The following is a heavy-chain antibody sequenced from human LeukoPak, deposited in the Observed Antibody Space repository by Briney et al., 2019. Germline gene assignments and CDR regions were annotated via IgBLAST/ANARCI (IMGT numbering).Heavy chain of an antibody. D-gene: IGHD2-21*02. Sequence: PSETLSLTCTVSGGSISSYYWSWIRQPPGKGLEWIGYIYYSGSTNYNPSLKSRVTISVDTSKNQFSLKLSSVTAADTAVYYCARSRPIVVVTWGRGTLVTVSS. V-gene: IGHV4-59*13. CDR1: GGSISSYY. CDR2: IYYSGST. CDR3: ARSRPIVVVT. J-gene: IGHJ2*01.